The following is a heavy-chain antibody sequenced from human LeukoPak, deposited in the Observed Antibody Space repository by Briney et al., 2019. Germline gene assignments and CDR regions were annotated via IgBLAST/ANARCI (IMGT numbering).Heavy chain of an antibody. D-gene: IGHD2-15*01. CDR1: GFPLSSFV. CDR2: ISGCGGSP. Sequence: PGGPLRLSRSPSGFPLSSFVMSWVPEAPGKGLEGVSAISGCGGSPYPAAPEKGRFTISRDNFKNTLFLQMISLRAEDTAVYYCSREWYYFDYWGEGTLVTVSS. CDR3: SREWYYFDY. J-gene: IGHJ4*02. V-gene: IGHV3-23*01.